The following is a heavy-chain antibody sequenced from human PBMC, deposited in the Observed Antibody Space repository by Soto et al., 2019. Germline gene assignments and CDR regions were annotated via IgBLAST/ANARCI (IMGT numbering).Heavy chain of an antibody. CDR2: IYYSGST. CDR3: ARTNWNYVYYYYGMDV. Sequence: SETLSLTCTVSGGSISSSSYYWGWIRQPPGKGLEWIGSIYYSGSTYYNPSLKSRVTISVDTSKNQFSLKLSSVTAADTAVYYCARTNWNYVYYYYGMDVWGQGTTVTVSS. J-gene: IGHJ6*02. V-gene: IGHV4-39*01. CDR1: GGSISSSSYY. D-gene: IGHD1-7*01.